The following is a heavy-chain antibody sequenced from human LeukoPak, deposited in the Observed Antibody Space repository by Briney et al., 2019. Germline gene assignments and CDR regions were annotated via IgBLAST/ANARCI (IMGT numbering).Heavy chain of an antibody. CDR2: IWYDGSNK. CDR1: GFTFSSYG. D-gene: IGHD3-22*01. J-gene: IGHJ4*02. CDR3: AKEDEYYYDSSGYSYFDY. Sequence: PGTSLRLSCAAFGFTFSSYGMHWVRQAPGKGLEGVAVIWYDGSNKYYVDSVKGRFTISRDNSKNTLYLQMNSLRAEDTAVYYCAKEDEYYYDSSGYSYFDYWGQGTLVTVSS. V-gene: IGHV3-33*06.